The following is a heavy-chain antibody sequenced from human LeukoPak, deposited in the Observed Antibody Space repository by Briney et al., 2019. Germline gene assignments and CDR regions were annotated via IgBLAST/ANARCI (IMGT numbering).Heavy chain of an antibody. D-gene: IGHD3-3*01. V-gene: IGHV4-59*01. Sequence: PSETLSLTCTVSGGSISSYYWSWIRQPPGKGLEWIGYIYYSGSTNYNPSLKSRVTISVDTSKNQFSLKLSSVTAADTAVYYCASYDFWSGSYAFDIWGQGTMVTVSS. J-gene: IGHJ3*02. CDR2: IYYSGST. CDR3: ASYDFWSGSYAFDI. CDR1: GGSISSYY.